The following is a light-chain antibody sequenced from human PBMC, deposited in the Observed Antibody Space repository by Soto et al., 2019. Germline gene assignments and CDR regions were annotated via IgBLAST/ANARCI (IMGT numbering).Light chain of an antibody. CDR1: QSVSSSY. J-gene: IGKJ1*01. CDR2: CAS. V-gene: IGKV3-20*01. Sequence: EIVLTQSPGTLSLSPGERATLSCGASQSVSSSYLAWYQQKPGQAPRLLIYCASSRATGIPDRFSGSGSGTDFTLTISRLEPEDFAVYYCQQYGSAPTFGQGTKV. CDR3: QQYGSAPT.